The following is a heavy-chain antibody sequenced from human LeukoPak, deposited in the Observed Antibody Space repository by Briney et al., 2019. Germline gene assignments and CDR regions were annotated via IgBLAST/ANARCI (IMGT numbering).Heavy chain of an antibody. Sequence: GGSLRLSCATSGFTFSSYAMHWVRQAPGKGLEWVAVISYDGSNKYYADSVKGRFTISRDNSKNTLYLQMNSLRAEDAAVYYCARVREGALPPDYWGQGTLVTVSS. CDR3: ARVREGALPPDY. J-gene: IGHJ4*02. CDR1: GFTFSSYA. D-gene: IGHD1-14*01. CDR2: ISYDGSNK. V-gene: IGHV3-30-3*01.